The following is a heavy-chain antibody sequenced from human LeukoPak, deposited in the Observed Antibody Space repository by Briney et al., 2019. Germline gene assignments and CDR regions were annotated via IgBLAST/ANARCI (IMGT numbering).Heavy chain of an antibody. Sequence: PSETLSLTCTVSGGSISSSSYYWGWIRQPPWKGLEWIGSIYYSGSTYYNPSLKSRVTISVDTSKNQFSLKLSSVTAADTAVYYCARQGRITMVRGVIRSLDYFDYWGQGTLVTVSS. J-gene: IGHJ4*02. CDR2: IYYSGST. CDR3: ARQGRITMVRGVIRSLDYFDY. D-gene: IGHD3-10*01. CDR1: GGSISSSSYY. V-gene: IGHV4-39*01.